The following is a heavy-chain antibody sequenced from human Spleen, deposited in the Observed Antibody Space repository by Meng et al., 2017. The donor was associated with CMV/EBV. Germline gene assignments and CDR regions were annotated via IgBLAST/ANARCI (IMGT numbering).Heavy chain of an antibody. CDR1: SINSIISY. Sequence: SINSIISYSCCIRQPPGQGLEWIGYIYYSGRTYYTPSLKSRITLSVDTSNNQFSLKLSSVTAADTAVYYCAREGDKDGYPLGGMDVWGQGTTVTVSS. V-gene: IGHV4-39*07. J-gene: IGHJ6*02. CDR3: AREGDKDGYPLGGMDV. D-gene: IGHD5-24*01. CDR2: IYYSGRT.